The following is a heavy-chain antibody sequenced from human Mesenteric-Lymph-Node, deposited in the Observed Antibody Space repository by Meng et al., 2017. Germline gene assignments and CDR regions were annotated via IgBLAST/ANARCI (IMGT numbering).Heavy chain of an antibody. CDR2: IYYSGST. J-gene: IGHJ4*02. CDR1: GGSISSYY. D-gene: IGHD4-17*01. CDR3: ARGTVTTYWDFDY. V-gene: IGHV4-59*01. Sequence: GSLRLSCTVSGGSISSYYWSWIRQPPGKGLEWIGYIYYSGSTTYNPSLKSRVTISVETSKNQFSLKLSSVTAADTAVYYCARGTVTTYWDFDYWGQGTLVTVSS.